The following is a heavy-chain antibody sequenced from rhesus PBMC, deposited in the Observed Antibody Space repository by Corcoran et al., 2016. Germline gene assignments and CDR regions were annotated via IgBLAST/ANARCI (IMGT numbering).Heavy chain of an antibody. Sequence: EVQLVESGGGVVQPGGSLRLSCAASGFTFDDYAMHWVRQAPGKGLEWVSGLCLSCVSTYYADSLKGQCTISRDNAKNSLYLQMGSLRAEDTALYYCASGGWGDYYDVYVECWGQGALVTVSS. D-gene: IGHD3-34*01. V-gene: IGHV3-201*01. CDR2: LCLSCVST. CDR1: GFTFDDYA. J-gene: IGHJ1*01. CDR3: ASGGWGDYYDVYVEC.